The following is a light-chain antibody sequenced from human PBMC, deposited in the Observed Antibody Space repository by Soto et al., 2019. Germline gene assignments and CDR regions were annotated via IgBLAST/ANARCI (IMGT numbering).Light chain of an antibody. V-gene: IGKV3D-15*01. CDR1: ETVRSN. CDR3: QQYNNWPRT. CDR2: AAS. J-gene: IGKJ1*01. Sequence: RVMTQSPDTLSVSPGERATLSCRASETVRSNLAWYQQKPGQAPRLLIYAASTRATGIPARFSGSGSGTEFTLTISSLQSEDFAVYYCQQYNNWPRTFG.